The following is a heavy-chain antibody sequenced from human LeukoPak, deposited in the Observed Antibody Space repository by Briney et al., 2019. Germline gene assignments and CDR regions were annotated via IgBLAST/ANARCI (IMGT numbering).Heavy chain of an antibody. CDR1: GGSISSSN. Sequence: ETLSLTCAVSGGSISSSNWWSWVRQPPGKGLEWVSSISSSSSYIYYADSMKGRFTISRDNSKNTLYLQMNSLKTEDTAVYYCTRTISDYDYYYYYMDVWGKGTTVTISS. CDR3: TRTISDYDYYYYYMDV. D-gene: IGHD5-12*01. CDR2: ISSSSSYI. V-gene: IGHV3-21*04. J-gene: IGHJ6*03.